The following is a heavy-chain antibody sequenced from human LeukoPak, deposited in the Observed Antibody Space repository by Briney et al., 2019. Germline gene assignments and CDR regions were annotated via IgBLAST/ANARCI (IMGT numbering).Heavy chain of an antibody. CDR2: IKQDGSEK. CDR3: AKALHYYDSSGSDY. D-gene: IGHD3-22*01. Sequence: GGSLRLSCAASGFNFNTYWMGWVRQAPGKGLEWVANIKQDGSEKYYVDSVKGRFTISRDNAKNSMYLQMNSLRAEDTALYYCAKALHYYDSSGSDYWGQGTLVTVSS. CDR1: GFNFNTYW. J-gene: IGHJ4*02. V-gene: IGHV3-7*03.